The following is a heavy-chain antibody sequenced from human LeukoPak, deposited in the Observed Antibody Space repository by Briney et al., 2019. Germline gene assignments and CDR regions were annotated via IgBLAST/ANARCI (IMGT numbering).Heavy chain of an antibody. CDR2: IYSVGST. V-gene: IGHV3-66*02. CDR3: VRVGYSYGYGDWNHCDY. CDR1: GFTVSSNY. J-gene: IGHJ4*02. Sequence: QPGGPLRLSCAASGFTVSSNYMSWVRQAPGKGLGWVSIIYSVGSTYYADSVKGRFTISRDNSKNTLYLQMNSLRAEDTAVYFCVRVGYSYGYGDWNHCDYWGQGTLVTVSS. D-gene: IGHD5-18*01.